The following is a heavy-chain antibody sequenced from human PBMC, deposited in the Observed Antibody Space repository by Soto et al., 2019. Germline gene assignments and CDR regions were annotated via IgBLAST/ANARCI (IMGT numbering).Heavy chain of an antibody. CDR1: GGSISSGGYS. Sequence: PSETLSLTCAFSGGSISSGGYSWSWIRQPPGKGLEWIGYISHSGSTYFNPSLKSRVTISVDRSKNQFSLKLSSVTAADTAVYYCARGGLLPDYWGQGTLVTVSS. J-gene: IGHJ4*02. CDR2: ISHSGST. V-gene: IGHV4-30-2*01. CDR3: ARGGLLPDY. D-gene: IGHD6-19*01.